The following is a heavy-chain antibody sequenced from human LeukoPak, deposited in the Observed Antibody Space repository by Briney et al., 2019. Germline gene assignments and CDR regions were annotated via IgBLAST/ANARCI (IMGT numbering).Heavy chain of an antibody. D-gene: IGHD1-26*01. Sequence: PSETLSLTCTVSGGSISSYYWSWIRQPARKGLEWVGRFYTSRTTNYNPSLKSRVTMSVDTSKNQFSLNLSSVTAADTAVYFCARVSYSGSNEYFQHWGQGTLVTVSS. V-gene: IGHV4-4*07. CDR3: ARVSYSGSNEYFQH. CDR1: GGSISSYY. J-gene: IGHJ1*01. CDR2: FYTSRTT.